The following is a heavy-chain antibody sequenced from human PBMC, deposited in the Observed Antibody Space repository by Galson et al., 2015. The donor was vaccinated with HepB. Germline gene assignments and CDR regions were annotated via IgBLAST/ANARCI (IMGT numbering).Heavy chain of an antibody. CDR1: GFTFSSYA. Sequence: SLRLSCAASGFTFSSYAMSWVRQAPGKGLEWVSAISGSGGSTYYADSVKGRFTISRDNSKNTLYLQMNSLIAENTAVYYCATTPPIVVVITGSGVDYWGQGTLVTVSS. CDR2: ISGSGGST. CDR3: ATTPPIVVVITGSGVDY. J-gene: IGHJ4*02. D-gene: IGHD3-22*01. V-gene: IGHV3-23*01.